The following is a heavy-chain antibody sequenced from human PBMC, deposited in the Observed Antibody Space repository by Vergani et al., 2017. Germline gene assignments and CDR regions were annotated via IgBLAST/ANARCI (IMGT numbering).Heavy chain of an antibody. D-gene: IGHD2-15*01. Sequence: QVQLVQSGAEVKKPGASVRVSCKASGYTFTSYHINWVRQATGQGLEWMGWMNPNSGNTAYAQKFRGRVTMTRNTSITTAYMELSSLRSEDTAVYYCARDRGIVVVVAASDAFDIWGQGTMVTVSS. V-gene: IGHV1-8*01. CDR1: GYTFTSYH. CDR2: MNPNSGNT. J-gene: IGHJ3*02. CDR3: ARDRGIVVVVAASDAFDI.